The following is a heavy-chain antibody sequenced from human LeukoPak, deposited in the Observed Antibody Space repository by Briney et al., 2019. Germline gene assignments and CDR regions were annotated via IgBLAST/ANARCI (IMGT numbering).Heavy chain of an antibody. CDR1: VGSFSGYY. CDR2: INHSGST. J-gene: IGHJ3*02. D-gene: IGHD3-22*01. V-gene: IGHV4-34*01. CDR3: ARVRRITMVVVVIGKYAFDI. Sequence: SETLSLTCAVYVGSFSGYYWSWIRHPPAKGLEWIGEINHSGSTNHNPSLKSRVTISVDTSKNQFSLTLSSVPAADTAVYYCARVRRITMVVVVIGKYAFDIWGQGTMVTVSS.